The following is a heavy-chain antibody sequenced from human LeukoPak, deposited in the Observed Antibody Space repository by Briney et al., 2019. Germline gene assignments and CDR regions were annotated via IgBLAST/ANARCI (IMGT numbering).Heavy chain of an antibody. Sequence: PGGSLRLSCAASGFILSSYDMHWVRQPPGKGLEWLAVISREGSIKYHADSVRGRFTISRDNSHNTLYLQMNSLRAEDTAVYYCARHFTTGSIDHWGQGSLVTVSS. D-gene: IGHD3-9*01. CDR2: ISREGSIK. CDR1: GFILSSYD. J-gene: IGHJ4*02. CDR3: ARHFTTGSIDH. V-gene: IGHV3-30*04.